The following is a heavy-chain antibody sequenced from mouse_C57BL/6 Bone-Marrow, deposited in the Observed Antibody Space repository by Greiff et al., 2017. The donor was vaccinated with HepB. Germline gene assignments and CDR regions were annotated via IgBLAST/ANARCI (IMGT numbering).Heavy chain of an antibody. J-gene: IGHJ2*01. CDR3: AIYDGYYFDF. CDR1: GYTFTSYW. CDR2: IYPSDSDT. D-gene: IGHD2-3*01. Sequence: VQLVESGAELVKPGASVKVSCKASGYTFTSYWMHWVKQRPGQGLEWIGRIYPSDSDTNYNQKFKGKATLTVDKSSSTAYMQLSSLTSEDSAVYYCAIYDGYYFDFWGQGNTITVSS. V-gene: IGHV1-74*01.